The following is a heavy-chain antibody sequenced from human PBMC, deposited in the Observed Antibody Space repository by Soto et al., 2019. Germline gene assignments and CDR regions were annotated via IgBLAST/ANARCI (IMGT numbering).Heavy chain of an antibody. CDR1: GGSISSSSYY. CDR2: IYYSGST. Sequence: QLQLQESGPGLVKPSETLSLTCTVSGGSISSSSYYWGWIRQPPGKGLEWIGSIYYSGSTYYNPSLKSRVTISVDTSKNQFSLKLSSVTAADTAVYYCARHGPLQRWLQFSSFDYWGQGTLVTVSS. D-gene: IGHD5-12*01. V-gene: IGHV4-39*01. CDR3: ARHGPLQRWLQFSSFDY. J-gene: IGHJ4*02.